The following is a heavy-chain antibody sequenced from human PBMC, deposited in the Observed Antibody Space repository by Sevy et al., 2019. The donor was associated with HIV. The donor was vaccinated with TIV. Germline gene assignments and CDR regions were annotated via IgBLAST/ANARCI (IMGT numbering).Heavy chain of an antibody. Sequence: GGSLRLSCAASGFTFRNYVMNWVRQPPGKGLEWVSVISDGGGTTYYADSVKGRFTISRDTSKNMVYLQMNSLRADDTALYYCARDPVGQGAAFNIWGQGTMVTVSS. CDR1: GFTFRNYV. CDR2: ISDGGGTT. J-gene: IGHJ3*02. CDR3: ARDPVGQGAAFNI. D-gene: IGHD1-26*01. V-gene: IGHV3-23*01.